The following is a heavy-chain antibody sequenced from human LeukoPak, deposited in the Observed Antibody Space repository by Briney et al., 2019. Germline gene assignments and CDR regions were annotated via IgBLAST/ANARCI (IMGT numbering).Heavy chain of an antibody. CDR3: APRAPYYYDSSGYYYG. Sequence: PGGSLRLSCAASGFTVSSNYMSWVRQAPGKGLEWVSVIYSGGSTYYADSVKGRFTISRDNSKNTLYLQMNSLRAEDTAVYYCAPRAPYYYDSSGYYYGWGQGTLVTVSS. CDR2: IYSGGST. J-gene: IGHJ4*02. V-gene: IGHV3-53*01. D-gene: IGHD3-22*01. CDR1: GFTVSSNY.